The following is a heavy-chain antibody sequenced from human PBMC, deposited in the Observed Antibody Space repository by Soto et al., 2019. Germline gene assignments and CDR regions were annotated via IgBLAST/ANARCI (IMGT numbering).Heavy chain of an antibody. D-gene: IGHD2-21*01. CDR3: ARSTAYSYGVFDY. Sequence: SETLSLTCTVSGGSISSYYWNWIRQPPGKGLEWIGYIYNSGNTKYNPSLRSRVTISVDKSKNQFSLKLTSVTAADTAVYYCARSTAYSYGVFDYWGQGALVTVSS. CDR1: GGSISSYY. CDR2: IYNSGNT. J-gene: IGHJ4*02. V-gene: IGHV4-59*01.